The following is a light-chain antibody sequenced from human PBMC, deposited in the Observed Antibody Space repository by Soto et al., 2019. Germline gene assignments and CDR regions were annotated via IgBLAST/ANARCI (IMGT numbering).Light chain of an antibody. CDR2: DVN. J-gene: IGLJ1*01. V-gene: IGLV2-14*01. Sequence: QAVVTQPASVSGSPGQSIAISCTGTSSDVGYYNYVSWYQQHPGKAPKVMIYDVNNRPSGVSDRFSGSKSGNTASLTISGLQAEDEADYYCSSYTSSSTYVFGTGTKVTVL. CDR3: SSYTSSSTYV. CDR1: SSDVGYYNY.